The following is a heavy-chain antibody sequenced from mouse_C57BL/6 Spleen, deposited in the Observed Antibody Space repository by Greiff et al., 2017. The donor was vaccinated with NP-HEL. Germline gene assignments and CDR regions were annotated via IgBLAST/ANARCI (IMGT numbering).Heavy chain of an antibody. CDR3: ARYGYDGAWFAY. Sequence: VQLKQSGPELVKPGASVKISCKASGYTFTDYYMNWVKQSHGKSLEWIGDINPNNGGTSYNQKFKGKATLTVDKSSSTAYMELRSLTSEDSAVYYCARYGYDGAWFAYWGQGTLVTVSA. CDR2: INPNNGGT. J-gene: IGHJ3*01. D-gene: IGHD2-2*01. CDR1: GYTFTDYY. V-gene: IGHV1-26*01.